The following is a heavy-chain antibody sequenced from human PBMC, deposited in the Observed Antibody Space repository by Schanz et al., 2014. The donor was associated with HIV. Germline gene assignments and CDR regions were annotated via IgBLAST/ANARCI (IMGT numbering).Heavy chain of an antibody. Sequence: QVQLVQSGAEVKKPGSSVKVSCKASGGTFSNYAISWLRQAPGQGLEWMGWISPYNGNTNYAQNLQDRVTMTTDTSTSTAYMELRSLTSDDTAVYYCARAYCSGGSCHDYWGQGTLVTVSS. J-gene: IGHJ4*02. V-gene: IGHV1-18*01. CDR3: ARAYCSGGSCHDY. CDR2: ISPYNGNT. D-gene: IGHD2-15*01. CDR1: GGTFSNYA.